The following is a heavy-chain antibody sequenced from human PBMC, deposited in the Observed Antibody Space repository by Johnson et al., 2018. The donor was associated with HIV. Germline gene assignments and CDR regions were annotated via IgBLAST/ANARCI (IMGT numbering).Heavy chain of an antibody. CDR2: ISGGEDDT. Sequence: VQLVESGGGVVQPGGSLRLSCAASGFTFSSYGMHWVRQAPGKGLEWVAFISGGEDDTYYADSVKGRFTISRDNSKTTLYLQMNSLRDEDTAVYYCANSLLLDAFNIWGQGTMVTVSS. J-gene: IGHJ3*02. CDR3: ANSLLLDAFNI. CDR1: GFTFSSYG. V-gene: IGHV3-30*02.